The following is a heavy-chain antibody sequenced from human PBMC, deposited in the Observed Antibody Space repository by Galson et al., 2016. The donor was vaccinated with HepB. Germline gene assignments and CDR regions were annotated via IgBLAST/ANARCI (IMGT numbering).Heavy chain of an antibody. D-gene: IGHD2-15*01. CDR1: GASVSSSSCY. J-gene: IGHJ4*02. CDR2: VSYSGTT. CDR3: ARTLTPTNQYFFNS. V-gene: IGHV4-39*01. Sequence: ETLSLTCTVSGASVSSSSCYWGWIRQPPGKGLEWLASVSYSGTTDYKPSLRSRLTISADTSRNQFSLRLSSVTAADTAVYYCARTLTPTNQYFFNSWGQGTLVTVSS.